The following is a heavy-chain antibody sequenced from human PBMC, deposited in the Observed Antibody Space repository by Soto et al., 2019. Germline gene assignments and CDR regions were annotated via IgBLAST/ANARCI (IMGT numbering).Heavy chain of an antibody. CDR3: ARDKKRFLEWSYLSHDY. Sequence: QVQLVQSGAEVMKPGSSVKVSCKASGGTFSSYAISWVRQAPGQGLERMGGIIPIFGTANYAQKFQGRVTITADESTSTAYMELSSLRSEDTAVYYCARDKKRFLEWSYLSHDYWGQGTLVTVSS. D-gene: IGHD3-3*01. V-gene: IGHV1-69*01. CDR2: IIPIFGTA. CDR1: GGTFSSYA. J-gene: IGHJ4*02.